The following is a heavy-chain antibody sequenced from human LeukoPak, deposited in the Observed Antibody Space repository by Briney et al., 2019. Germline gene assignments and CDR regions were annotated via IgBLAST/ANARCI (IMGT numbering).Heavy chain of an antibody. CDR1: GYTFTGYY. J-gene: IGHJ4*02. D-gene: IGHD3-22*01. CDR3: ARDYYDSSGYYYPKDY. V-gene: IGHV1-2*02. CDR2: INPNSGGT. Sequence: ASVKVSCKASGYTFTGYYMHWVRQAPGQGLEWMGWINPNSGGTNYAQKFQGRVTMTWDTSISTAYMELSRLRSDDTAVYYCARDYYDSSGYYYPKDYWGQGTLVTVSS.